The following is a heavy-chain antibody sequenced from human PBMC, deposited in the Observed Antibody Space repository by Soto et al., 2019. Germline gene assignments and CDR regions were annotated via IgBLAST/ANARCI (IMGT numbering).Heavy chain of an antibody. D-gene: IGHD3-22*01. CDR1: GFTFTSSA. CDR2: IVVGSGNT. CDR3: AAGHYDSSGYYYYYGMDV. Sequence: GASVKVSCKASGFTFTSSAVQWVRQARGQRLEWIGWIVVGSGNTNYAQKFQERVTITRDMSTSTAYMELSSLRSEDTAVYYCAAGHYDSSGYYYYYGMDVWGQGTTVTVSS. V-gene: IGHV1-58*01. J-gene: IGHJ6*02.